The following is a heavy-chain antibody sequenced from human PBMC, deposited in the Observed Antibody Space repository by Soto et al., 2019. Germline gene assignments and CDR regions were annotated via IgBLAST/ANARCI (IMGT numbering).Heavy chain of an antibody. J-gene: IGHJ4*02. D-gene: IGHD3-10*01. V-gene: IGHV5-51*01. CDR2: IYPGDSDT. CDR1: GYSFTSYW. Sequence: GESLKISCKGSGYSFTSYWIGWVRQMPGKGLEWMGIIYPGDSDTRYSPSFQGQVTISADKSISTAYLQWSSLKASDTAMYYCARLRSRITMVRGGLPFDYWGQGTLVTV. CDR3: ARLRSRITMVRGGLPFDY.